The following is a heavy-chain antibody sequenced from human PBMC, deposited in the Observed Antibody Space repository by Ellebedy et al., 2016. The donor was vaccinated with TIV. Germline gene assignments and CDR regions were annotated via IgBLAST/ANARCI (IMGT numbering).Heavy chain of an antibody. V-gene: IGHV3-49*03. J-gene: IGHJ3*02. CDR1: GFTFGDYA. Sequence: GGSLRLSXTASGFTFGDYAMSWFRQAPGKGLEWVGFIRSKGYSGTTEYAASVKGRFTISRDDSKSIAYLQMNSLKTEDTAVYYCTRARPMEYYLDAFDIWGQGTMVTVSS. CDR3: TRARPMEYYLDAFDI. D-gene: IGHD2/OR15-2a*01. CDR2: IRSKGYSGTT.